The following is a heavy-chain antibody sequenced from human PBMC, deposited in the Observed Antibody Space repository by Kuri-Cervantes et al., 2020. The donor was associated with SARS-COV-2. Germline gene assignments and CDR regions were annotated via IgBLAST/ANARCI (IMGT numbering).Heavy chain of an antibody. J-gene: IGHJ5*02. V-gene: IGHV1-18*04. Sequence: ASVKVXXXASGYXXXSHAISWVRQAPXRGLEWIGWISTXXGDTQYAQXXXGRVXMTTDTSTTTVFMXXXXLTFXDTAVXXCAGLXLEXXXTKLDPWGQGIPVTVSS. CDR1: GYXXXSHA. D-gene: IGHD1-1*01. CDR3: AGLXLEXXXTKLDP. CDR2: ISTXXGDT.